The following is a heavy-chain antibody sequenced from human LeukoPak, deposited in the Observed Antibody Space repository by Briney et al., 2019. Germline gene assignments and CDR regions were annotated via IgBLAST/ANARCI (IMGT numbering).Heavy chain of an antibody. Sequence: GGSLRLSCAASGFTFSSYAMHWVRQAPGKGLEWVAVISYDGSNKYYADSVKGRFTISRDNSKNTLYLQMNSLRAEDTAVYYCARPEEGYDIAPPGAFDIRGQGTMVTVSS. D-gene: IGHD3-9*01. CDR2: ISYDGSNK. V-gene: IGHV3-30-3*01. CDR1: GFTFSSYA. CDR3: ARPEEGYDIAPPGAFDI. J-gene: IGHJ3*02.